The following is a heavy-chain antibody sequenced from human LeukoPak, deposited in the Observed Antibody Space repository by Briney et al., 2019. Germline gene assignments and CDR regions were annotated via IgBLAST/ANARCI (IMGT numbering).Heavy chain of an antibody. J-gene: IGHJ4*02. CDR3: ARADYHDSSGYPY. V-gene: IGHV1-8*01. D-gene: IGHD3-22*01. Sequence: VGSVRVSCTASGYTFTSYAIDWVRQATGQGLEWMGWMNPNGANTAYAQHFQGRVTMNRNTSIMTAYTEMSRLRSEDTAVYYCARADYHDSSGYPYWGQGTLVTVSS. CDR2: MNPNGANT. CDR1: GYTFTSYA.